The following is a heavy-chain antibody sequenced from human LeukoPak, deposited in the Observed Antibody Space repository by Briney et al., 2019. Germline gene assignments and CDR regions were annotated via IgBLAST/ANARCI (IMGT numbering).Heavy chain of an antibody. V-gene: IGHV3-15*01. CDR3: TAGGYGGQFDY. J-gene: IGHJ4*02. CDR2: IKSKTDGGTT. Sequence: GGSLRLSCAASGFAFSNAWMSWVRQAPGKGLEWVGRIKSKTDGGTTDYAAPVKGRFTISRDDSKNTLYLQMNSLKTEDTAVYYCTAGGYGGQFDYWGQGTLVTVSS. D-gene: IGHD5-12*01. CDR1: GFAFSNAW.